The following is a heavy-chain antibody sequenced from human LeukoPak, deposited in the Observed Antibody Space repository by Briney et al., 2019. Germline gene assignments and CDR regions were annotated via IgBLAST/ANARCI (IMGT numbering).Heavy chain of an antibody. Sequence: ASVKVSCKTSGYSFTDYYMHWVRQAPGQGLEWMGWISAYNGNTNYAQKLQGRVTMTTDTSTSTAYMELRSLRSDDTAVYYCARVTRVVGATPLDYWGQGTLVTVSS. CDR1: GYSFTDYY. J-gene: IGHJ4*02. D-gene: IGHD1-26*01. CDR2: ISAYNGNT. V-gene: IGHV1-18*01. CDR3: ARVTRVVGATPLDY.